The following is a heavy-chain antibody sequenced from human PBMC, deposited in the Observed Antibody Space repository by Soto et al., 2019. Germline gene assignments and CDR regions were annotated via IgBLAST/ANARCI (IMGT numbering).Heavy chain of an antibody. Sequence: QVQLVESGGGLVKPGLSLRLSGAACGFTFRDYYMSWVRQAPGKGLEWVSYISSSGSTIYYEDSVKGRFTIPRDNDKNSLYLQMNSLIAEDTAVYYCARRDCSRTSCYARGRYYYYYYYMDVWGKGTTVTVFS. J-gene: IGHJ6*03. CDR1: GFTFRDYY. CDR3: ARRDCSRTSCYARGRYYYYYYYMDV. CDR2: ISSSGSTI. D-gene: IGHD2-2*01. V-gene: IGHV3-11*01.